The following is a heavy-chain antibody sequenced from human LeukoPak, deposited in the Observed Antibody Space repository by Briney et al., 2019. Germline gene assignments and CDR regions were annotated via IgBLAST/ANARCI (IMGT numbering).Heavy chain of an antibody. Sequence: GGSLRLSCAASGFAFGNYAMGWVRQAPGKGLEWVSSIDSSGSYTPSADSVKGRFTISRDNSENTAYLQMNSLRAEDTAVYSCAKISTVTANFDHWGQGTLVTVSS. D-gene: IGHD4-17*01. V-gene: IGHV3-23*01. CDR2: IDSSGSYT. J-gene: IGHJ4*02. CDR3: AKISTVTANFDH. CDR1: GFAFGNYA.